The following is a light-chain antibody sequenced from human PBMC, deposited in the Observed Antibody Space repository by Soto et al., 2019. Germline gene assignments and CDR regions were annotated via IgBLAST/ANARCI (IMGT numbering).Light chain of an antibody. J-gene: IGKJ1*01. CDR2: LGS. CDR3: MQALQTRT. CDR1: QSLLHSNGYNY. Sequence: DVVMTQSPVSLPVTPGESASISCRSSQSLLHSNGYNYLDWYLQKPGQSPQLLIYLGSYRASGVPDRFSGSGSGTDFTLKISRVEAEDVGVYYCMQALQTRTFGQGTKVDIK. V-gene: IGKV2-28*01.